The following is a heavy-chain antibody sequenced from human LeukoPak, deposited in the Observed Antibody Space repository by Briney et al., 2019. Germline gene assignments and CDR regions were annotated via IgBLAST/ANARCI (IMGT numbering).Heavy chain of an antibody. CDR3: ARPHHDSNGYYHAFDI. D-gene: IGHD3-22*01. V-gene: IGHV5-51*01. J-gene: IGHJ3*02. Sequence: GESLKISCKGSGYSFTSYWIGWVRQMTGKGLEWMGIIYPGDSDTRYSPSFQGQVTISADKSISTAYLQWSSLKASDTAMYYCARPHHDSNGYYHAFDIWGQGTMVTVSS. CDR2: IYPGDSDT. CDR1: GYSFTSYW.